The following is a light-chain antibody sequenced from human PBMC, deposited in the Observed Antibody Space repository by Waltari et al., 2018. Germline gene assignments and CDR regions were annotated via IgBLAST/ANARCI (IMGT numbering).Light chain of an antibody. CDR2: DAS. J-gene: IGKJ1*01. CDR1: QGVGIS. V-gene: IGKV3-11*01. CDR3: QQRSKWPLT. Sequence: EIVLTQSPATLSLSPGERATLSCRPSQGVGISLAWYQQKPGQAPRLLIYDASNRATGIPIRFSGRGSGTDFTLTISSLAPEYFAVYYYQQRSKWPLTFGQGTKVEIK.